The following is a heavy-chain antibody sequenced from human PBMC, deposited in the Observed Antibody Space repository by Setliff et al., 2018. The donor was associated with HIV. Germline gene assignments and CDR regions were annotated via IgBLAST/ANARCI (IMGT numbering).Heavy chain of an antibody. CDR2: MYYSGNT. CDR1: GGSISDSH. V-gene: IGHV4-59*12. CDR3: TVYNTGSSKDHY. J-gene: IGHJ4*02. D-gene: IGHD2-8*02. Sequence: SETLSLTCTVSGGSISDSHWSWIRQPPGKGLEWIGYMYYSGNTNYNPSLKSRVTISVDTSKSQFSLKLNSVTAADTAVYYCTVYNTGSSKDHYWGQGTPVTVSS.